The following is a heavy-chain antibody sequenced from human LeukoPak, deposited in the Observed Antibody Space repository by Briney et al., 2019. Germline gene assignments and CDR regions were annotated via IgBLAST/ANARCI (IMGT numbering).Heavy chain of an antibody. Sequence: ASVKVSCKASGYTFTGYDMHWVRQAPGQGLEWMGWINPNSGGTNYAQKFQGRVTMTRDTSISTAYMELSRLRSDDTAVYYCARVRTQSGYSYGSDAFDIWGQGTMVTVSS. CDR1: GYTFTGYD. J-gene: IGHJ3*02. V-gene: IGHV1-2*02. CDR3: ARVRTQSGYSYGSDAFDI. D-gene: IGHD5-18*01. CDR2: INPNSGGT.